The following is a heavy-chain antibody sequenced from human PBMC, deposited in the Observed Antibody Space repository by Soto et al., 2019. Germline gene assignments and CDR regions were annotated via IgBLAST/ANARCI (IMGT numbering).Heavy chain of an antibody. Sequence: ASVKVSCKVSGYNLTELSMHWVRQAPGKGLEWMGGFDPEDGETIYARKFQGRVTMTEDTSTDTAYMELSSLRSEATAVYYCATFHCSSTSCYGGRFDPWGQGTLVTVSS. V-gene: IGHV1-24*01. D-gene: IGHD2-2*01. CDR3: ATFHCSSTSCYGGRFDP. J-gene: IGHJ5*02. CDR1: GYNLTELS. CDR2: FDPEDGET.